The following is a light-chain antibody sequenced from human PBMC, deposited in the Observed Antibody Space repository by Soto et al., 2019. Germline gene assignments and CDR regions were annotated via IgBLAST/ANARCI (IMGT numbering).Light chain of an antibody. Sequence: QSLLTQPPSASGSPGQSVTISCTGTSSDVGDYNYVSWYQQHPGKAPKLMIYEVSKRPSGVPDRFSGSKSGNTASLTVSGLQAEDEADYYCSSYAGSNIYVLFGGGTKLTVL. CDR3: SSYAGSNIYVL. J-gene: IGLJ2*01. V-gene: IGLV2-8*01. CDR2: EVS. CDR1: SSDVGDYNY.